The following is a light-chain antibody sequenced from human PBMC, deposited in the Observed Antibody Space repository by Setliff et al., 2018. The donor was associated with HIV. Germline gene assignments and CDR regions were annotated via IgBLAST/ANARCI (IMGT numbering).Light chain of an antibody. V-gene: IGKV4-1*01. Sequence: DIVMTQSPDSLAVSLGERATINCKSSQSVLYSSNNKNYLAWYQHKPGQPPRLLINGAYTRESGVPDRFSGSGSGTDFTLTISSLQAEDVAVYYCQQYYGTLWTFGQGTKVDIK. CDR2: GAY. CDR3: QQYYGTLWT. J-gene: IGKJ1*01. CDR1: QSVLYSSNNKNY.